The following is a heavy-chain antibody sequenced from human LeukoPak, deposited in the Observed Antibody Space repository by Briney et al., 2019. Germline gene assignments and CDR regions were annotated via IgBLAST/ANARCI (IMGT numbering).Heavy chain of an antibody. J-gene: IGHJ4*02. V-gene: IGHV4-31*03. CDR2: TYYSGST. D-gene: IGHD3-10*01. CDR3: ARERGVLWSYFDY. Sequence: SETLSLTCTVSGGSIRSGGYYWSWIRQHPGKGLEWIGYTYYSGSTYYNPSLKSRVTMSVDTSKNQFSLKLSSVTAADTAVYYCARERGVLWSYFDYWGQGTLVTVSS. CDR1: GGSIRSGGYY.